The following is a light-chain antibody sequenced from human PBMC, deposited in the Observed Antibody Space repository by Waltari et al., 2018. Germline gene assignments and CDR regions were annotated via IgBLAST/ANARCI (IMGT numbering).Light chain of an antibody. Sequence: EIVLTQSPGTLSLSPGESDTLSCRASQGVGSNYLAWYPQRPGQGPRLLIYGASSRANGIPDRFSGSGSRTDVTLSISRMAPADFAVYYCLHYVRTWAFVQGTMVEIK. CDR2: GAS. CDR3: LHYVRTWA. CDR1: QGVGSNY. J-gene: IGKJ1*01. V-gene: IGKV3-20*01.